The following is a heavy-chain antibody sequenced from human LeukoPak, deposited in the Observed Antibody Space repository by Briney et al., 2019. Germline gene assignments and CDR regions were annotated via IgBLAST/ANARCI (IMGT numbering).Heavy chain of an antibody. CDR1: GDSVSSNIAA. J-gene: IGHJ4*02. CDR2: TYYRSKWYN. D-gene: IGHD5-24*01. CDR3: ARQSGRLQVTQYDY. V-gene: IGHV6-1*01. Sequence: SQTLSLTCAISGDSVSSNIAAWNWIRQSPSRGLEWLGRTYYRSKWYNDYAVSVKSRITINPDTSKNQFSLQLNSVTPEDTAVYYCARQSGRLQVTQYDYWGQGTLVTVSS.